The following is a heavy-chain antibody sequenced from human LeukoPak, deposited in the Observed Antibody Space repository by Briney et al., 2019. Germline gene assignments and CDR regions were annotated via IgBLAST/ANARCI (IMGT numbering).Heavy chain of an antibody. V-gene: IGHV3-23*01. CDR1: GFIFSSHA. J-gene: IGHJ5*02. D-gene: IGHD3-3*01. Sequence: GGSLRLSCAASGFIFSSHAMSWVRQAPGKGLEWVSAISTGGNTIYVDSVKGRFTISRDNSKNTLYLQMDSLRAEDTAVYYCAKSDHEIWRGHTPPWGQGTLVTVSS. CDR2: ISTGGNT. CDR3: AKSDHEIWRGHTPP.